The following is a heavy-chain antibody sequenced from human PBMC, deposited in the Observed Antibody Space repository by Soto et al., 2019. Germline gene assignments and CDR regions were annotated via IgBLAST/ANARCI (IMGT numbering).Heavy chain of an antibody. D-gene: IGHD6-19*01. Sequence: QVQLQESGPGLAKPSQTLSLTCTVSGGSISSGGYYWSWIRQHPGKGLEWIGYIYYSGSTYYNPSLKSRVTISVDTSKNQFSLKLSSVTAADTAVYYCATSSAVAGTRDYWGQGTLVTVSS. CDR1: GGSISSGGYY. CDR2: IYYSGST. V-gene: IGHV4-31*03. J-gene: IGHJ4*02. CDR3: ATSSAVAGTRDY.